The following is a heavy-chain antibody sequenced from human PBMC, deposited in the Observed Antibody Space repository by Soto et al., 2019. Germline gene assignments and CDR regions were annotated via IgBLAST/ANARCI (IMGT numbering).Heavy chain of an antibody. CDR2: ISRSSYI. CDR3: ARDGDSGPPGYYYYYYGMDV. CDR1: GFTFSSYS. J-gene: IGHJ6*02. V-gene: IGHV3-21*01. Sequence: EVQLVESGGGLVKPGGSLRLSCAASGFTFSSYSMHWVRKAPGKGLEWVSSISRSSYIYYADSVKVRFTISRDNAKYSLYLQMNSLRAEDTAVYYCARDGDSGPPGYYYYYYGMDVWVQGTTVTVSS. D-gene: IGHD5-12*01.